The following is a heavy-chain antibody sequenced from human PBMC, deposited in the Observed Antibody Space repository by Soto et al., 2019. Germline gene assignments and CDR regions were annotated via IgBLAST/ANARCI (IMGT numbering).Heavy chain of an antibody. V-gene: IGHV1-69*02. CDR2: IFPLTDIP. Sequence: QGQLVQSGAEVKKPGSSVKVSCKASGGTFRNYPINWVRQAPGQGLEWMGSIFPLTDIPDYAQNFQARLTISADKSTNTAYMELSSLTSDDTAMYFCARGPLVVLNYFESWGQGTLVTVSS. CDR3: ARGPLVVLNYFES. J-gene: IGHJ4*02. CDR1: GGTFRNYP.